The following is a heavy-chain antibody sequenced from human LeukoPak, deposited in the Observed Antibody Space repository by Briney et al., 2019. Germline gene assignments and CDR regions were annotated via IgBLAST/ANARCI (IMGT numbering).Heavy chain of an antibody. J-gene: IGHJ6*02. V-gene: IGHV3-30-3*01. CDR1: GFTFSSYA. Sequence: GGSLRLSCAASGFTFSSYAMHWVRQAPGKGLEWVAVISYDGSNKYYADSVKGRFTISRDNSKNTLYLQMNSLRAEDTAVYYCARDTYYDSSGPGYYGMDVWGQGTTVTVSS. D-gene: IGHD3-22*01. CDR2: ISYDGSNK. CDR3: ARDTYYDSSGPGYYGMDV.